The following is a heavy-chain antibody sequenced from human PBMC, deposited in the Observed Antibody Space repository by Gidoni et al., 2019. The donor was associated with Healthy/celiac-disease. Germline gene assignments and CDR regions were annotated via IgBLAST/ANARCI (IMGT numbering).Heavy chain of an antibody. D-gene: IGHD2-15*01. V-gene: IGHV3-33*01. CDR1: GFSFSSYG. Sequence: QVQLVESGGGVVQPGWSLRLSCAASGFSFSSYGMHWVGQAPGKGLEWLAVIGCDGRNKYEADSVKGRFTSARDKSKNTLYLQMNSLRAEDTAVYYWARGGYCSGGSCSAGWFDPWGQGTLVTVSS. J-gene: IGHJ5*02. CDR3: ARGGYCSGGSCSAGWFDP. CDR2: IGCDGRNK.